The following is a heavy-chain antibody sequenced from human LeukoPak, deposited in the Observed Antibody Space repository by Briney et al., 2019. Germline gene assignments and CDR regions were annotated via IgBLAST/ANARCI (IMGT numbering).Heavy chain of an antibody. CDR2: IYWNDDK. Sequence: SGPTLVKPTQTLTLTCTFSGFLLSTSGVGVGWIRQPPGKALEWLALIYWNDDKRYSPSLKSRLTITKDTSKNQVVLTMTNMDPVDTATYYCAHRREQQLDPGLLYNWFDPWGQGTLVTVSS. CDR1: GFLLSTSGVG. J-gene: IGHJ5*02. CDR3: AHRREQQLDPGLLYNWFDP. V-gene: IGHV2-5*01. D-gene: IGHD6-13*01.